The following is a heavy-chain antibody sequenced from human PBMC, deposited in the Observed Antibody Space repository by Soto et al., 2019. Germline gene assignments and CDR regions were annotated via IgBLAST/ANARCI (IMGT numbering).Heavy chain of an antibody. Sequence: GASVKVACKASGYTFSSYDINWVRQAPGQGLQWVGWMNPNSGNTGFAQSFQGRVTMSRNTSINTAYLELSSLTSADTAVFCCARPPHETLIYGSPAQDYYFAHGGREPLV. V-gene: IGHV1-8*01. J-gene: IGHJ4*02. D-gene: IGHD3-10*01. CDR1: GYTFSSYD. CDR2: MNPNSGNT. CDR3: ARPPHETLIYGSPAQDYYFAH.